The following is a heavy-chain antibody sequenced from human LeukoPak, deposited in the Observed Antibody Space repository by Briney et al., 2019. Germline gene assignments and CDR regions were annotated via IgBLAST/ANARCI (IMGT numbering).Heavy chain of an antibody. D-gene: IGHD6-13*01. CDR2: IYPGDSDT. CDR3: ARRSVAAAGTGRTFDY. Sequence: AESLKISCKGSGYSFTSYWIGWVRQMSGKGLGWMGIIYPGDSDTRYSPSFQGKVPISADKSISTAYLQWSSLKASDTAMYYCARRSVAAAGTGRTFDYWGQGTLVTVSS. J-gene: IGHJ4*02. CDR1: GYSFTSYW. V-gene: IGHV5-51*01.